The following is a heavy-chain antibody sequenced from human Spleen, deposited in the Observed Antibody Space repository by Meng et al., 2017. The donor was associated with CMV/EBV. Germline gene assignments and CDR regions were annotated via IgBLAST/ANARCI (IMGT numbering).Heavy chain of an antibody. Sequence: LRLSCAVSGFTFSSSAMRWVRQAPGKGLELVSVIYSGGSSTYYADSVKGRFTISRDNSKNTLYLQMNSLRAEDTAVYYCAKGGRPADYWGQGTLVTVSS. CDR2: IYSGGSST. V-gene: IGHV3-23*03. J-gene: IGHJ4*02. CDR1: GFTFSSSA. D-gene: IGHD5-12*01. CDR3: AKGGRPADY.